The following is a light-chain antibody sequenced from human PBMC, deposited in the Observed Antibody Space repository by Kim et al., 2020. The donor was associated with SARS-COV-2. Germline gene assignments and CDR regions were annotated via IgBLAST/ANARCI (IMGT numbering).Light chain of an antibody. CDR1: KLGDKY. CDR3: QAWDSSTFYV. J-gene: IGLJ1*01. Sequence: VSQEQTASITCSGDKLGDKYACWYQQKPGQSPVLVIYQDSKRPSGIPERFSGSNSGNTATLTISGTQAMDEADYYCQAWDSSTFYVFGTGTKVTVL. CDR2: QDS. V-gene: IGLV3-1*01.